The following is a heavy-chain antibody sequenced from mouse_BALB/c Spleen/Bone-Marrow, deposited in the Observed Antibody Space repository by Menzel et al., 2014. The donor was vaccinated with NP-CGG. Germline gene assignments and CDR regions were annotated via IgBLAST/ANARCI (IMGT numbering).Heavy chain of an antibody. Sequence: VQLKDSGAELVKPGASVKLSCTASGFNIKDTYMHWVKQRPEQGLEWIGRIDPANGNTKYDPKLQGKATITADTSSNTAYQQLSSLTSEDTAVYYCARYRLGTYFDYWGQGTTLTVSS. D-gene: IGHD2-14*01. V-gene: IGHV14-3*02. CDR1: GFNIKDTY. J-gene: IGHJ2*01. CDR3: ARYRLGTYFDY. CDR2: IDPANGNT.